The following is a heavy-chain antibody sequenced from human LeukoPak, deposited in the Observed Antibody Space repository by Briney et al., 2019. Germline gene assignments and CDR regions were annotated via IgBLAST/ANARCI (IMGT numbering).Heavy chain of an antibody. CDR2: ISPGGGPT. V-gene: IGHV3-23*01. D-gene: IGHD5-12*01. CDR3: AKDGAWLRFDD. J-gene: IGHJ4*02. Sequence: GGSLTLSCAASGFTFSSFNMDWVRQAPGEGLEWGSGISPGGGPTYYADSVKRRFPIHRDDLNSTLYLQMKTLRAEDTAVYYCAKDGAWLRFDDWGQGILVTVSS. CDR1: GFTFSSFN.